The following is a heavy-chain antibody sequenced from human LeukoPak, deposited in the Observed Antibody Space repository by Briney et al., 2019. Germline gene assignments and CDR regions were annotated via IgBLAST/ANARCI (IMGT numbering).Heavy chain of an antibody. CDR2: IYYSGST. D-gene: IGHD3-22*01. Sequence: SETLSLTCTVSGGSISSYYWSWIRQPPGRGLEWIGYIYYSGSTNYNPSLKSRVTISVDTSKNQSSLKLSSVTAADTAVYYCARDSSGYYPYFDYWGQGTLVTVSS. CDR3: ARDSSGYYPYFDY. CDR1: GGSISSYY. J-gene: IGHJ4*02. V-gene: IGHV4-59*01.